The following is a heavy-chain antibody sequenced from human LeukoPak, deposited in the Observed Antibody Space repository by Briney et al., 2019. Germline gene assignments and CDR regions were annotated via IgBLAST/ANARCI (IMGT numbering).Heavy chain of an antibody. Sequence: GGSLRLSCAASGFTFSSYWMSWVRQAPGKGLEWVANIKQDGSKKYYVDSVKGRFTISRDNAKNSLYLQMNSLRAEDTAVYYCARGNGLFGYYYYYMDVWGKGTTVTVSS. CDR2: IKQDGSKK. CDR1: GFTFSSYW. J-gene: IGHJ6*03. D-gene: IGHD3-16*01. CDR3: ARGNGLFGYYYYYMDV. V-gene: IGHV3-7*01.